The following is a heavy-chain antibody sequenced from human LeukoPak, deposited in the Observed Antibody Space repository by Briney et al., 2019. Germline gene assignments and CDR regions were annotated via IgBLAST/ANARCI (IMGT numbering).Heavy chain of an antibody. CDR3: ARDLDFSYDSSGYYNWFDP. CDR1: GFTFTTYW. CDR2: INSDGSST. Sequence: GGSLRLSCAASGFTFTTYWMHWVRQAPGQGLVWVSRINSDGSSTSYADSVKGRFSISRDNARNTLYLQMNSLRAEDTAVYYCARDLDFSYDSSGYYNWFDPWGQGTLVTVSS. V-gene: IGHV3-74*01. J-gene: IGHJ5*02. D-gene: IGHD3-22*01.